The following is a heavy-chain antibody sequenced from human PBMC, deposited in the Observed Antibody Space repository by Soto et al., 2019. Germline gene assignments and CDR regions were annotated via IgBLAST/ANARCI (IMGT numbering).Heavy chain of an antibody. V-gene: IGHV3-23*01. CDR2: ISGSGGST. J-gene: IGHJ4*02. CDR1: GFTFSSYA. CDR3: AKDQWWNYVAAWGY. Sequence: EVQLLESGGGLVQPGGSLRLSCAASGFTFSSYAMSWVRQAPGKGLEWVSAISGSGGSTYYADSVKGRFTISRDNSKNTLYLQMNSLRAEDTAVYHCAKDQWWNYVAAWGYWGQGTLVTVSS. D-gene: IGHD1-7*01.